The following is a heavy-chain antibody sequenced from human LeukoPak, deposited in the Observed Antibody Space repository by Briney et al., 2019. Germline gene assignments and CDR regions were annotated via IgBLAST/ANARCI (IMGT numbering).Heavy chain of an antibody. CDR1: GGSISSSSYY. CDR2: IYYSGST. J-gene: IGHJ5*02. CDR3: ARGSSWYVFWLDP. Sequence: SSETLSLTCTVSGGSISSSSYYWGWIRQPPGKGLEWIGSIYYSGSTYYNPSLKSRVTISVDTSKNQFSLKLSSVTAADTAVYYCARGSSWYVFWLDPWGQGTLVTVSS. V-gene: IGHV4-39*01. D-gene: IGHD6-13*01.